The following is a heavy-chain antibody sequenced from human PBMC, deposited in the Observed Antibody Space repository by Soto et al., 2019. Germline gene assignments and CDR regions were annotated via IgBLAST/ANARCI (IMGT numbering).Heavy chain of an antibody. J-gene: IGHJ5*02. D-gene: IGHD6-13*01. CDR2: IYYSGST. CDR1: GGSISSSSYY. CDR3: CCLTRYSRSWDEVDP. Sequence: QLQLQESGPGLVKPSETLSLTCTVSGGSISSSSYYWGWIRQPPGKGLEWIGSIYYSGSTYYNPSLKERVTISVDTSKNQCSLKLSSVTAADTAVYYCCCLTRYSRSWDEVDPWGQGTLVTVSS. V-gene: IGHV4-39*01.